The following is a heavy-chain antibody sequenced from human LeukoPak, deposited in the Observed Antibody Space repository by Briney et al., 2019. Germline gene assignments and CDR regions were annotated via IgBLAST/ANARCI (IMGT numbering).Heavy chain of an antibody. CDR2: IKQDGSEK. D-gene: IGHD2-2*01. CDR3: ARRNVVVPAAINAFDI. V-gene: IGHV3-7*03. Sequence: GGSLRLSCAASGFTFSSYWMSWVRQAPGKGLEWVANIKQDGSEKYYVDSVKGRFTISRDNAKNSLYLQMNSLRAEDTAVYYCARRNVVVPAAINAFDIWGQGTMVTVSS. J-gene: IGHJ3*02. CDR1: GFTFSSYW.